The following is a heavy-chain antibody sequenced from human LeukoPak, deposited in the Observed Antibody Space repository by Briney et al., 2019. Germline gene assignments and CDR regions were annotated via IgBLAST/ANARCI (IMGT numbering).Heavy chain of an antibody. CDR2: ISSISSTI. D-gene: IGHD4-23*01. J-gene: IGHJ4*02. CDR3: SRVRYGGHHFFDY. Sequence: HAGGSLRLSCAASGFTFSTNSMKWVRQAPGKGLEWVSYISSISSTIYYADFVKGRFTISRDNAKNSLYLQMNSLRDEDTAVYYCSRVRYGGHHFFDYWGEGPLDTVST. CDR1: GFTFSTNS. V-gene: IGHV3-48*02.